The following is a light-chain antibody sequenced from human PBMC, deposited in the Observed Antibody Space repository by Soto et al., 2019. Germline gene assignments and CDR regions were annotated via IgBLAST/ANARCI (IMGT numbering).Light chain of an antibody. CDR1: QSVSSS. J-gene: IGKJ4*01. CDR2: DAS. V-gene: IGKV3-11*01. CDR3: QQHSDWPLT. Sequence: IVLTQSPATLSLSPGERATLSCRASQSVSSSLAWYQQKPGQAPRLLISDASNRATGIPARFSGSGSGTDFTLTISSLEPEDFAVYYCQQHSDWPLTFGGGTKVEI.